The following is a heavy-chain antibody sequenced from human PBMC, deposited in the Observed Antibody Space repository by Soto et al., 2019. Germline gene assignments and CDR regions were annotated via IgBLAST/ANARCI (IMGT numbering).Heavy chain of an antibody. J-gene: IGHJ5*02. CDR2: INAGGGYT. Sequence: GASVKVSCKASGYTFTSYAMHWVRQAPGQGLEWMGTINAGGGYTTYAQRFQGRVTMTRDTSTSTVSMELSSLRYEDTALYYCTRGGAIVVVTDPFDLWGQGTLVTVSS. CDR3: TRGGAIVVVTDPFDL. CDR1: GYTFTSYA. D-gene: IGHD2-21*02. V-gene: IGHV1-46*03.